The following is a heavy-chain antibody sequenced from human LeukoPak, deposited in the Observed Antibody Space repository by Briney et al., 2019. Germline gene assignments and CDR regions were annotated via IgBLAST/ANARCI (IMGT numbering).Heavy chain of an antibody. D-gene: IGHD4-17*01. V-gene: IGHV4-31*03. CDR1: GGSISSGGYY. Sequence: SETPSLTCTVSGGSISSGGYYWSWIRQHPGKGLEWIGYIYYSGSTYYNPSLKSRVTISVDTSKNQFSLKLSSVTAADTAVYYCARDHTGPIDYWGQGTLVTVSS. CDR3: ARDHTGPIDY. J-gene: IGHJ4*02. CDR2: IYYSGST.